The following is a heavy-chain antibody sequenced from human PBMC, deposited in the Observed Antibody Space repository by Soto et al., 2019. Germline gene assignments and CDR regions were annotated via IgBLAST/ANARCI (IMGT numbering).Heavy chain of an antibody. CDR1: GYTFTGYY. CDR2: INPNSGGT. CDR3: ARDGVVVAATGWFDP. J-gene: IGHJ5*02. D-gene: IGHD2-15*01. V-gene: IGHV1-2*02. Sequence: QVQLVQSGAEVKKPGASVKVSCKASGYTFTGYYTHWVRQAPGQGLEWMGWINPNSGGTNYAQKFQGRVTMTRDTSISTAYMELSRLRSDDTAVYYCARDGVVVAATGWFDPWGQGTLVTVSS.